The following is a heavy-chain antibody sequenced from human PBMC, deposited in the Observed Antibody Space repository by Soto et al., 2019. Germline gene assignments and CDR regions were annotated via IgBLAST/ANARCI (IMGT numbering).Heavy chain of an antibody. D-gene: IGHD6-19*01. Sequence: SETLSLTCTVSGGSISSGDHYWSWIRQPPGTGLEWIGYIYYSGSTYYNPSLKSRVTISVDSSKNQFSLKLSSVTAADTAVYYCARAVADTIDYWGQGTLVTVSS. CDR1: GGSISSGDHY. J-gene: IGHJ4*02. V-gene: IGHV4-30-4*01. CDR2: IYYSGST. CDR3: ARAVADTIDY.